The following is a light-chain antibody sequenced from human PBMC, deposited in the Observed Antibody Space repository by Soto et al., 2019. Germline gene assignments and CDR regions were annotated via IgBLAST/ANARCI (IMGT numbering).Light chain of an antibody. CDR2: DVS. J-gene: IGLJ1*01. CDR1: SSNVGGYNY. Sequence: QYVLTQPASVSGSPGQSITISCTGTSSNVGGYNYVTWYQQYPGKAPKLMIYDVSNRPSGVSNRFSGSKSGNTASLTISGLQAEDEADYYCTSYTTSSTLVFGTGTKLTVL. CDR3: TSYTTSSTLV. V-gene: IGLV2-14*01.